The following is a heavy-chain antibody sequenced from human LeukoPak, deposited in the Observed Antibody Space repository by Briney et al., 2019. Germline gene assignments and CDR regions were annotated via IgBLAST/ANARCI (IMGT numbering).Heavy chain of an antibody. D-gene: IGHD3-10*01. Sequence: SETLSLTCAVSGGSISSSNWWSWVRQPPGQGLEWIGEIYHSGSTNYNPSLKSRVTISVDKSMNQFSLKLSSVTAADTAVYYCARRLYGSGTDWGQGTLVTVSS. CDR2: IYHSGST. CDR3: ARRLYGSGTD. V-gene: IGHV4-4*02. J-gene: IGHJ4*02. CDR1: GGSISSSNW.